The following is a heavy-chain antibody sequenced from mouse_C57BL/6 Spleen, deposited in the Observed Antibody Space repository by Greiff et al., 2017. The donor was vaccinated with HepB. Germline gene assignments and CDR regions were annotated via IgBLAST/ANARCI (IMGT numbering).Heavy chain of an antibody. CDR2: IYPRDGST. V-gene: IGHV1-85*01. CDR3: ARRIVEGYFDV. CDR1: GYTFTSYD. Sequence: QVQLQQSGPELVKPGASVKLSCKASGYTFTSYDINWVKQRPGQGLEWIGYIYPRDGSTKYNEKFKGKATLTVDTSSSTAYMELHSLTSEDSAVYFCARRIVEGYFDVWGTGTTVTVSS. J-gene: IGHJ1*03. D-gene: IGHD1-1*01.